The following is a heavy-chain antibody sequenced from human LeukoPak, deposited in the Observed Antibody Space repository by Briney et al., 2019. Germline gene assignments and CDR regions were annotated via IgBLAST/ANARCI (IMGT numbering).Heavy chain of an antibody. D-gene: IGHD4/OR15-4a*01. V-gene: IGHV4-59*11. CDR2: IYYSGST. CDR3: ARDRGGYGAALYYYYYMEV. Sequence: SETLSLTCTVSGGSISSHYWSWIRQPPGKGLEWIGYIYYSGSTNYNPSLKSRVTISVDTSKNQFSLKLSSVIAADTAVYYCARDRGGYGAALYYYYYMEVWGKGTTVTVSS. CDR1: GGSISSHY. J-gene: IGHJ6*03.